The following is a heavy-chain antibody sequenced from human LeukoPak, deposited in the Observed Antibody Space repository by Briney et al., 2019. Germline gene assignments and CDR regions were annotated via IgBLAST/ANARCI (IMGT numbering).Heavy chain of an antibody. D-gene: IGHD5-12*01. Sequence: GGSLRLSCAASGFTFSTYWMSWVRQAPGKGLEWVANIKEDGSEKYYVDSVKGRITISRDNAKNSLYLQMNSLRPEDTAVYYCARDHRYSGYDAFDYWGQGTLVTVSS. V-gene: IGHV3-7*01. CDR3: ARDHRYSGYDAFDY. J-gene: IGHJ4*02. CDR1: GFTFSTYW. CDR2: IKEDGSEK.